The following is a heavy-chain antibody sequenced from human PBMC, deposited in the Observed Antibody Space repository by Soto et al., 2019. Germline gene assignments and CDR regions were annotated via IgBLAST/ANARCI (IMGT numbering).Heavy chain of an antibody. Sequence: LRLSCAASGFTFSSYAMSWVRQAPGKGLEWVSAISGSGGSTYYADSVKGRFTISRDNSKNTLYLQMNSLRAEDTAVYYCAKDPSTYYYDSSGYPTLFDYWGQGTLVTVSS. CDR2: ISGSGGST. J-gene: IGHJ4*02. D-gene: IGHD3-22*01. CDR3: AKDPSTYYYDSSGYPTLFDY. CDR1: GFTFSSYA. V-gene: IGHV3-23*01.